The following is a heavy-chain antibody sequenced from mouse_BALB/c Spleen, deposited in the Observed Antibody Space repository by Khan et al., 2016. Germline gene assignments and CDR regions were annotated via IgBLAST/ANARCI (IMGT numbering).Heavy chain of an antibody. J-gene: IGHJ2*01. CDR3: ARITTGEGDY. Sequence: QIQVVQSGPELKKPGETVKISCKASGYTFTNFGMNWVKQAPGKGLKWMGWINTYTGEPTYADDFKGRFAFSLETSASTAYLQINNLENEDRATYCCARITTGEGDYWGQGTTLTVPS. CDR1: GYTFTNFG. CDR2: INTYTGEP. D-gene: IGHD2-4*01. V-gene: IGHV9-1*02.